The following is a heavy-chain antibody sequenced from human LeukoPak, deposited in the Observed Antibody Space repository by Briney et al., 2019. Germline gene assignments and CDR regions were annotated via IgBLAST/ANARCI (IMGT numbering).Heavy chain of an antibody. CDR3: ARGRSLGGWDFDY. D-gene: IGHD6-19*01. Sequence: ASVKVSCKASGYTFTGYYMHWVRQAPGQGLEWMGWINPNSGGTNYAQKLQGRVTMTTDTSTSTAYMELRSLRSDDTAVYYCARGRSLGGWDFDYWGRGTLVTVSS. J-gene: IGHJ4*02. CDR1: GYTFTGYY. V-gene: IGHV1-2*02. CDR2: INPNSGGT.